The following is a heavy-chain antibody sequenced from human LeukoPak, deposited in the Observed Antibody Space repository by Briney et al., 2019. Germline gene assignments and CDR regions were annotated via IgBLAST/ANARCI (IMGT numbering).Heavy chain of an antibody. CDR1: GLIFGNYA. CDR2: ISGRGGTT. J-gene: IGHJ4*02. Sequence: GGSLRLSCTASGLIFGNYAMGWVRQAPGKGLEWVSGISGRGGTTYYPDFVKGRFTISRDNSKNTVDLQMSNLRVEDTAIYFCARDRRISSMAPRSFDYWGQGILVTVSS. V-gene: IGHV3-23*01. D-gene: IGHD6-6*01. CDR3: ARDRRISSMAPRSFDY.